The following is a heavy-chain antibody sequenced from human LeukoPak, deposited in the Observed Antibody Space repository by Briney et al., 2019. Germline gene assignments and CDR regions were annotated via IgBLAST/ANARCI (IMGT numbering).Heavy chain of an antibody. Sequence: GGSLRLSCAASGFTFSSYWMGWVRQAPGKGLEWVANIKQDGSEKYYVDSVKGRFTISRDNAKNSLYLQMNSLRAEDTAVYYCASGYSYGRGLLWGQGTLVTVSS. J-gene: IGHJ4*02. V-gene: IGHV3-7*01. CDR2: IKQDGSEK. CDR3: ASGYSYGRGLL. D-gene: IGHD5-18*01. CDR1: GFTFSSYW.